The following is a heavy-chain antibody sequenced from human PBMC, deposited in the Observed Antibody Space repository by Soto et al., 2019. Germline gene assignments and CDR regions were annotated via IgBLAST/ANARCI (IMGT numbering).Heavy chain of an antibody. J-gene: IGHJ4*02. CDR2: IYPGDSDT. CDR1: GYSFTSYC. CDR3: ARQQTYSSGWPYYFDY. D-gene: IGHD6-19*01. Sequence: GESLKISCKGSGYSFTSYCIGWVRQMPGKGLEWMGIIYPGDSDTRYSPSFQGQVTISADKSTSTAYLQRSSLKASDTAMYYCARQQTYSSGWPYYFDYWGQGTLVTVSS. V-gene: IGHV5-51*01.